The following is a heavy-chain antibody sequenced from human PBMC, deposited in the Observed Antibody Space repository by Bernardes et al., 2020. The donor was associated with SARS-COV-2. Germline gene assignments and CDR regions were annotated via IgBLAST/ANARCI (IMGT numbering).Heavy chain of an antibody. CDR3: ARDVGGTYWRYADDV. J-gene: IGHJ3*01. CDR2: ISCDGMNI. V-gene: IGHV3-21*01. Sequence: GGSLRLSCVASGFTFSSHLFSWFRQAPGKGLEWVSSISCDGMNIYYGDSVRGRFTISRDNSRTTVFLQMESLRAEDTAVYYCARDVGGTYWRYADDVWDPGPVVHVSS. D-gene: IGHD1-26*01. CDR1: GFTFSSHL.